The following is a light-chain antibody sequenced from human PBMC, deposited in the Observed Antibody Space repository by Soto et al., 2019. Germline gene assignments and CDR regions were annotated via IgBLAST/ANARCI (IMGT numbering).Light chain of an antibody. V-gene: IGLV2-14*01. J-gene: IGLJ1*01. Sequence: QSALTQPASVSGSPGQSITISCTGTSSDVGGYNYVSWYQQHPGKAPKLMIYDVSNRPSGVSNRFSGSKSGNTASLTISGLQAEDEADYYCSSYTSSSTSFGTGTEVTVL. CDR3: SSYTSSSTS. CDR1: SSDVGGYNY. CDR2: DVS.